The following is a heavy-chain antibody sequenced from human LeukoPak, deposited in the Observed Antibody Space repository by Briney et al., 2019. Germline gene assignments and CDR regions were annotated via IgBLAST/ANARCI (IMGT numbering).Heavy chain of an antibody. V-gene: IGHV3-9*01. CDR2: ISWSSGSI. Sequence: GRSLRLSCAASGFTFDDYAMHWVRQAPGKGLEWVSGISWSSGSIGYADSVKGRFTISRDNAKNSLYLQMNSLRAEDTALYYCAKDIAAGGPGRYYYYYYGMDVWGQGTTVTVSS. CDR3: AKDIAAGGPGRYYYYYYGMDV. CDR1: GFTFDDYA. D-gene: IGHD6-13*01. J-gene: IGHJ6*02.